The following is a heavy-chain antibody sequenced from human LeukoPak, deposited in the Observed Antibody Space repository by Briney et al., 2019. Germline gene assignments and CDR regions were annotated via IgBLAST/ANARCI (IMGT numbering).Heavy chain of an antibody. CDR1: GFTVSNNY. CDR3: ARTRYYYDSSGFFDY. V-gene: IGHV3-66*01. D-gene: IGHD3-22*01. CDR2: IYSGGST. J-gene: IGHJ4*02. Sequence: PGGSLRLSCAASGFTVSNNYMSWVRQAPGKGLEWVSVIYSGGSTYYADSVKGRFTISRDNPKNTLYLQMNSLRAEDTAVYYCARTRYYYDSSGFFDYWGQGTLVTVSS.